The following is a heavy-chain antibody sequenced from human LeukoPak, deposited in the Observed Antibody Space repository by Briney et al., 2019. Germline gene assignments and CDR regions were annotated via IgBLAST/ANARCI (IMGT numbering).Heavy chain of an antibody. J-gene: IGHJ3*02. D-gene: IGHD6-6*01. CDR3: ARQDTARDAFDI. V-gene: IGHV1-3*01. CDR1: GYTFTSYT. CDR2: INAGNGNT. Sequence: ASLKVSCKPSGYTFTSYTVHWVPEALGQRLEWMGWINAGNGNTKYSQKLQGRVTITRDTAASTAYMELSSLRSEDTAVYYCARQDTARDAFDIWCQGTMVTVSS.